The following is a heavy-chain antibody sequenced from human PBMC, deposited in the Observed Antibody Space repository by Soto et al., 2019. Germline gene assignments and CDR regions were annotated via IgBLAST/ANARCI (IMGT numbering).Heavy chain of an antibody. D-gene: IGHD2-21*02. CDR3: ARDVTAVNWFDP. CDR1: GYTFTSYY. V-gene: IGHV1-46*01. J-gene: IGHJ5*02. Sequence: ASVKVSCKGSGYTFTSYYMHWLREAPGQGLEWMGIINPSGGSTSYAQKFQGRVTMTRDTSTSTVYMELSSLRSEDAAVYYCARDVTAVNWFDPWGQGTLVTVSS. CDR2: INPSGGST.